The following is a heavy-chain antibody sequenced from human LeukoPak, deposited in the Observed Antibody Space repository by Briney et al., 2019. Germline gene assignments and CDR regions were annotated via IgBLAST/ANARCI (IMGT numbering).Heavy chain of an antibody. D-gene: IGHD5-24*01. CDR2: ISYDGSNK. CDR3: AKPFGDGHNSGGDDAFDI. CDR1: GFTFSSYG. J-gene: IGHJ3*02. V-gene: IGHV3-30*18. Sequence: GRSLRLSCAASGFTFSSYGMHWVRQAPGKGLEWVAVISYDGSNKYYADSVKGRFTISRDNSKNTLYLQMNSLRAEDTAVYYCAKPFGDGHNSGGDDAFDIWGQGTMVTVSS.